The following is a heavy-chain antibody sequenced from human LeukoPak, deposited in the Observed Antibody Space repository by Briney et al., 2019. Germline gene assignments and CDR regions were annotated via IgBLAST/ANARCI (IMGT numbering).Heavy chain of an antibody. CDR3: AKERDSRGYFDY. D-gene: IGHD3-22*01. J-gene: IGHJ4*02. CDR2: INSVGSIA. V-gene: IGHV3-74*01. CDR1: GFIFSRYW. Sequence: GGSLRLSCAASGFIFSRYWMHWVRQVPGKGLVWVSRINSVGSIASYADSVRGRFTISRDNAKNMLYLQMSSLRAEDTARYYCAKERDSRGYFDYWGQGTLVTVSS.